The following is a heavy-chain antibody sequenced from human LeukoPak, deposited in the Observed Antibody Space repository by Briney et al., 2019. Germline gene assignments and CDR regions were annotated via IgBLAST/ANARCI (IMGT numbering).Heavy chain of an antibody. CDR3: AREPSELLRPGNFDY. Sequence: GGSLRLSCAASGFTFSSYAMHWVRQAPGKGLEWVAVISYDGSNKYYADSVKGRFTISRDNSKNTLYLQMNSLRAEDTAVYYCAREPSELLRPGNFDYWGQGTLVTVSS. D-gene: IGHD1-26*01. V-gene: IGHV3-30-3*01. CDR2: ISYDGSNK. CDR1: GFTFSSYA. J-gene: IGHJ4*02.